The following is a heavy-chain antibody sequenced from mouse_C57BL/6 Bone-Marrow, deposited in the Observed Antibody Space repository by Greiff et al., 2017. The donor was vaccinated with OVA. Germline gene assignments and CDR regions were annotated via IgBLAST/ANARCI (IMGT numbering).Heavy chain of an antibody. CDR3: ARDVLYDGDYGWFAY. CDR1: GYTFTDYY. CDR2: IFPGSGGT. Sequence: QVQLQQSGPELVKPGASVKISCKASGYTFTDYYINWVKQRPGQGLEWIGWIFPGSGGTYYNEKFKGKATLTVDKSSSTAYMLLSSLTSEDSAVYFCARDVLYDGDYGWFAYWGQGTLVTVSA. D-gene: IGHD2-3*01. J-gene: IGHJ3*01. V-gene: IGHV1-75*01.